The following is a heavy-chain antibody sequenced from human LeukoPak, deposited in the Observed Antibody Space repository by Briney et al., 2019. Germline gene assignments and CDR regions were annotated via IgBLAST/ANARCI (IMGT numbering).Heavy chain of an antibody. CDR3: ARGTYYDSSGYSGVRLFDY. J-gene: IGHJ4*02. CDR2: ISAYNGNT. D-gene: IGHD3-22*01. Sequence: ASVKVSCKASGYTFTSYGISWVRQAPGQGLEWMGWISAYNGNTNYAQKFRGRVTMTTDTSTGTAYMDLRSLRSDDTGVYYCARGTYYDSSGYSGVRLFDYWGQGTLLTVSS. V-gene: IGHV1-18*01. CDR1: GYTFTSYG.